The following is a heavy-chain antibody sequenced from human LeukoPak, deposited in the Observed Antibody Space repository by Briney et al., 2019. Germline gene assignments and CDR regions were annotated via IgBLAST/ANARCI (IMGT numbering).Heavy chain of an antibody. Sequence: PGGSLRLSCAASGFTFSSYDMHWVRQVTGKGLEWVSTIGTAGDTYYPGSVKGRFTTSRENAKNSFYLQMNSLRAEDTAVYYCARAPSSDGYFDSWGQGTLVTVSS. CDR2: IGTAGDT. CDR3: ARAPSSDGYFDS. J-gene: IGHJ4*02. V-gene: IGHV3-13*01. CDR1: GFTFSSYD. D-gene: IGHD5-24*01.